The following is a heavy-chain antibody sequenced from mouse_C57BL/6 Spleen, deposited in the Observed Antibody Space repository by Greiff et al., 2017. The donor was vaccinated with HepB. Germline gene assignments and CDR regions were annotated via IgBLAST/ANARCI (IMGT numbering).Heavy chain of an antibody. J-gene: IGHJ3*01. V-gene: IGHV1-64*01. CDR2: IHPNSGST. CDR3: ASSGGYDRFAY. D-gene: IGHD2-2*01. Sequence: QVQLQQPGAELVKPGASVKLSCKASGYTFTSYWMHWVKQRPGQGLEWIGMIHPNSGSTNYNEKFKSKATLTVDKSSSTAYMQLSSLTSEDSAVYYCASSGGYDRFAYWGQGTLVTVAA. CDR1: GYTFTSYW.